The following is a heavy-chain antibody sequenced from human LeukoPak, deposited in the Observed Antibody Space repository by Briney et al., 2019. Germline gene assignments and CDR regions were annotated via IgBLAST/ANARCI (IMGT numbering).Heavy chain of an antibody. CDR2: ISYDGSNK. D-gene: IGHD1-26*01. V-gene: IGHV3-30*18. CDR1: GFTFSTYG. J-gene: IGHJ4*02. CDR3: AKVFFSGSYYAASDY. Sequence: GRSLRLSCAASGFTFSTYGMHWVRQAPGRGLEWVAVISYDGSNKYYADSVEGRFTISRDNSKNTLYLQMNSLRAEDTAVYYCAKVFFSGSYYAASDYWGQGTLVTVSS.